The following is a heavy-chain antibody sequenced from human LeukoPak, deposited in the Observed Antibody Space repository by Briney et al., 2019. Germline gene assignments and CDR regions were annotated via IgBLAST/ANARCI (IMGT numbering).Heavy chain of an antibody. J-gene: IGHJ4*02. D-gene: IGHD1-1*01. CDR1: GFTFSSYSMN. Sequence: PGGSLRLSCAASGFTFSSYSMNWVRQAPGKGLEWIGSIYYHENTYYNSSLKSRVTISVDTSKNQFSLKLNSVTAADTAVYFCARRAYRAAYWKHFDYWGQGTLVTVSS. CDR2: IYYHENT. V-gene: IGHV4-39*01. CDR3: ARRAYRAAYWKHFDY.